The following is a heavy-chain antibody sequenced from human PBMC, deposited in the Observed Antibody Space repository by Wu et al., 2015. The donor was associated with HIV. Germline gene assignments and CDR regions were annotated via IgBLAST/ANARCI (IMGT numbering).Heavy chain of an antibody. J-gene: IGHJ4*02. CDR3: ARDWQSDYYDSSGYQMGLGY. D-gene: IGHD3-22*01. V-gene: IGHV1-46*01. CDR2: INPSGGST. CDR1: GYTFTSYY. Sequence: QVQLVQSGAEVKKPGASVKVSCKASGYTFTSYYMHWVRQAPGQGLEWMGIINPSGGSTSYAQKFQGRVTMTRDTSTSTVYMELSSLRSEDTAVYYCARDWQSDYYDSSGYQMGLGYWGQGTLVTVSS.